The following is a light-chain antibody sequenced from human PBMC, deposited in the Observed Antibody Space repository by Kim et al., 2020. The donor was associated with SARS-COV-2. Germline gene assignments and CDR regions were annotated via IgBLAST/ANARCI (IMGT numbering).Light chain of an antibody. CDR2: GAS. Sequence: SVSPREIATLSCRASQSVSSNLAWYQQKPGQAPRLLIYGASTRATGIPARFSGSGSGTEFTLTISSLQSEDFAVYYCQQYNNWPFFGQGTRLEIK. CDR3: QQYNNWPF. J-gene: IGKJ5*01. V-gene: IGKV3-15*01. CDR1: QSVSSN.